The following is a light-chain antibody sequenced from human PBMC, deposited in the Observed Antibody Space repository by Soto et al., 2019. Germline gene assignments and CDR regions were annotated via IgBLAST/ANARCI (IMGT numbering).Light chain of an antibody. CDR2: GAS. V-gene: IGKV3-20*01. CDR3: LQHNSYPLS. Sequence: EIVLTQSPGTLSLSPGERATLSCRASQSVTSNYLAWYQQKPGQAPRLLIFGASSRATGIPDKFSGSGSGTEFTLTISSLQPEDFATYYCLQHNSYPLSFGGGTKVDIK. CDR1: QSVTSNY. J-gene: IGKJ4*01.